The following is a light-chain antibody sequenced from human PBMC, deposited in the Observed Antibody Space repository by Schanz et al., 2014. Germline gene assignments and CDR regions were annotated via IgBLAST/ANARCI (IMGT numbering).Light chain of an antibody. CDR2: DVN. Sequence: QSALTQPASVSGSPGQSITISCTGTSSDVGGYDYVSWYQQHPGKAPKLMIYDVNNRPSGVSHRFSGSKSGTTASLTISDRQAEDEADYYCSSFTSSSSCLFGGGTKLTVL. V-gene: IGLV2-14*03. J-gene: IGLJ2*01. CDR3: SSFTSSSSCL. CDR1: SSDVGGYDY.